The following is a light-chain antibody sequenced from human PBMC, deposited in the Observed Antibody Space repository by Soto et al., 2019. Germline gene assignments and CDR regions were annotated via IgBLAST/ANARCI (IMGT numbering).Light chain of an antibody. CDR1: QSVNSN. V-gene: IGKV3-15*01. J-gene: IGKJ4*01. CDR3: QQYNNWPLT. CDR2: GAS. Sequence: EIAMTQSPATLSVSRGERATLSCRASQSVNSNLAWYQQKPGQAPRLLIYGASTRATGIPARFSGSGSGTEFTVTISSLQSEDFAVYYCQQYNNWPLTFGGGTKVEIK.